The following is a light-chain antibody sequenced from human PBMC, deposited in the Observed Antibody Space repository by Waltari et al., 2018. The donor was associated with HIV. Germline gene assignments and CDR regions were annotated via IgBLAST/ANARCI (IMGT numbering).Light chain of an antibody. Sequence: QLVLTQSPSASASLGASVKLTCTLSSGHSSCLVAWHQTQPEKGPRYLMRLNSDGTHSTGDRIPNRFSGSSSGAERYLTISSLQSEDEADYYCQTWGTGVGVFGGGTQLTVL. J-gene: IGLJ3*02. CDR1: SGHSSCL. CDR3: QTWGTGVGV. V-gene: IGLV4-69*02. CDR2: LNSDGTH.